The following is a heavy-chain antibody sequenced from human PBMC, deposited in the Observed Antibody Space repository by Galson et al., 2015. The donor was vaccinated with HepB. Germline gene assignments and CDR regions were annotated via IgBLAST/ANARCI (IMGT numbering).Heavy chain of an antibody. D-gene: IGHD5-12*01. CDR2: IRSKANSYAT. CDR1: GFTFSGSA. Sequence: SLRLSCAASGFTFSGSAMHWVRQASGKGLEWVGRIRSKANSYATAYAASVKGRFTISRDDSKNTAYLQMNSLKTEDTAVYYCTRRGGYAPFFEDYWGQGTLVTVSS. V-gene: IGHV3-73*01. CDR3: TRRGGYAPFFEDY. J-gene: IGHJ4*02.